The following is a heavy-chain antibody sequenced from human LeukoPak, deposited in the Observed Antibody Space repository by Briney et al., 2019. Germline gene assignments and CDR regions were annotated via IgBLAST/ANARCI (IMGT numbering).Heavy chain of an antibody. J-gene: IGHJ3*02. V-gene: IGHV5-51*01. CDR2: IYPGDSDT. D-gene: IGHD5-18*01. CDR1: GYSFTNYW. Sequence: GESLQISCKGSGYSFTNYWIGWVRQMPGKGLEWMGIIYPGDSDTRYSPSFQGQVTISADKSISTAYLQWSSLKASDTAMYFCASEGRGYSYAYAFDIWGQGTMVTVSS. CDR3: ASEGRGYSYAYAFDI.